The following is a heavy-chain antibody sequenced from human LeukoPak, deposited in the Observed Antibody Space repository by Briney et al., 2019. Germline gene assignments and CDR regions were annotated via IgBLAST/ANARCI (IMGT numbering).Heavy chain of an antibody. Sequence: QPGRSLRLSCAASGFTFSSYGMHGLRQAPGKGLEGVAVIWYDGSNKYYADSVKGRFTISRDNSKNTLYLQMNSLRAEDTAVYYCARDTGYSSSWFGRGGMDVWGQGTTVTVSS. D-gene: IGHD6-13*01. J-gene: IGHJ6*02. CDR1: GFTFSSYG. V-gene: IGHV3-33*01. CDR2: IWYDGSNK. CDR3: ARDTGYSSSWFGRGGMDV.